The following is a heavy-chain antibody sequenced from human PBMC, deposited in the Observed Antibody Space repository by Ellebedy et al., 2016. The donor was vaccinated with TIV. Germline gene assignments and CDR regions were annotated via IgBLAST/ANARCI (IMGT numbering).Heavy chain of an antibody. CDR1: RYTFTGYY. CDR2: INANSGGT. D-gene: IGHD3-22*01. V-gene: IGHV1-2*02. Sequence: ASVKVSXKASRYTFTGYYMHWVRQAPGQGFDYLGWINANSGGTNYAQKFQGRVTMTRDTSISTAYMELSSLRSEDTAVYYCARVGYDSSGYIDAFDIWGQGTMVTVSS. J-gene: IGHJ3*02. CDR3: ARVGYDSSGYIDAFDI.